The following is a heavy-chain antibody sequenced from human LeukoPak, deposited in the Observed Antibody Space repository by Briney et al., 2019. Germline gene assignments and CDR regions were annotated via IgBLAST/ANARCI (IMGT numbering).Heavy chain of an antibody. CDR3: VRAHCSGGSCYWFDY. CDR2: ISWNSNNI. CDR1: GFTFDNYA. V-gene: IGHV3-9*01. Sequence: GGSLRLSCATSGFTFDNYAMHWVRQAPGKGLEWVSGISWNSNNIGYVDSVKGRFTISRDNAKNSLYLQVNSLRTEDTALYYCVRAHCSGGSCYWFDYWGQGTLVTVSS. J-gene: IGHJ4*02. D-gene: IGHD2-15*01.